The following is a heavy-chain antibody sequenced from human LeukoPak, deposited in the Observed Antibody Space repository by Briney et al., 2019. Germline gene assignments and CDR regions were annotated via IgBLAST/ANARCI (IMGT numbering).Heavy chain of an antibody. CDR1: GCTLTELS. CDR2: FDPEDGET. J-gene: IGHJ4*02. Sequence: ASVTVSCTVSGCTLTELSMHWVRQAPGKGLEWMGGFDPEDGETIYAQKFQGRVTMTEDTSTDTAYMELSSLRSEDTAVYYCATHIAVAGLPFDYWGQGTLVTVSS. V-gene: IGHV1-24*01. D-gene: IGHD6-19*01. CDR3: ATHIAVAGLPFDY.